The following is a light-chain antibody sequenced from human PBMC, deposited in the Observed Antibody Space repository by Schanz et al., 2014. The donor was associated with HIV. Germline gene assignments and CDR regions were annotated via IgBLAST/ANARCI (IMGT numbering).Light chain of an antibody. CDR2: NNN. CDR3: AAWDDSLNGPM. CDR1: SSNIGSNT. V-gene: IGLV1-44*01. Sequence: QSVLTQPPSASGTPGQRVTISCSGSSSNIGSNTVNWYQQLPGTAPKVLIYNNNQRPSGVPVRFSGSKSGTSASLAISGLQSEDEADYHCAAWDDSLNGPMFGGGTKLTVL. J-gene: IGLJ3*02.